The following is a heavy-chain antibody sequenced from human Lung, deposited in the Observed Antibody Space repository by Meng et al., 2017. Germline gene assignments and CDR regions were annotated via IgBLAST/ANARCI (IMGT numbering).Heavy chain of an antibody. CDR1: WWSFSYYH. CDR3: ARGPTTMAHDFDY. CDR2: INQSGCT. J-gene: IGHJ4*02. V-gene: IGHV4-34*01. D-gene: IGHD4-11*01. Sequence: VPLQTWGESMLNPSRTLSLTLGVSWWSFSYYHWSLTRQPAGNGLAWIGEINQSGCTNYKPSLESRATISVDTSKNNLSLKLSSVTAADSAVYYCARGPTTMAHDFDYWGQGTLVTVSS.